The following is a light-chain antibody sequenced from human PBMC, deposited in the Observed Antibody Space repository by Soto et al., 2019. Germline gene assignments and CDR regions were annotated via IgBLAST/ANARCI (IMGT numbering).Light chain of an antibody. CDR1: QSVSSSY. J-gene: IGKJ4*01. V-gene: IGKV3-20*01. CDR3: QQYGSSRLT. Sequence: EIVLTQSPGTLSLSPGERATLSCRTRQSVSSSYLAWYQQKPGQAPRLLIYAASSRATGIPDRFSGSGSGTDFTLTISRLEPEDFAVYYCQQYGSSRLTFGGGTKVEIK. CDR2: AAS.